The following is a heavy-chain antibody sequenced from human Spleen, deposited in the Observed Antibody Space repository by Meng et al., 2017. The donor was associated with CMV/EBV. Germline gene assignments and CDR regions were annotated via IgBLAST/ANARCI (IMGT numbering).Heavy chain of an antibody. CDR1: GYSISSGYY. CDR3: ARGHVVVGAKLDY. D-gene: IGHD2-15*01. V-gene: IGHV4-38-2*02. J-gene: IGHJ4*02. CDR2: TYHSAST. Sequence: SETLSLTCTVSGYSISSGYYWGWIRQPPGKGLEWLGSTYHSASTYYNPSLKSRVTMSVDTSKNQFSLNLSSVTAADTAVYYCARGHVVVGAKLDYWGQGTLVTVSS.